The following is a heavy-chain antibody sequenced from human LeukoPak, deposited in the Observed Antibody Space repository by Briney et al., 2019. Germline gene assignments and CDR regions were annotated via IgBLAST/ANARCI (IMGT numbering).Heavy chain of an antibody. J-gene: IGHJ5*02. V-gene: IGHV6-1*01. CDR3: ARGGGIAWFDP. Sequence: SQTLSLTCAISGDSVSSNSAAWNWIRHSPSRGLEWLGSAYYRSKWYNDYAVSVKSRITINPHTSKNQFSLQLNSVPPEDTAVYYCARGGGIAWFDPWGQGTLVTVSS. D-gene: IGHD6-13*01. CDR2: AYYRSKWYN. CDR1: GDSVSSNSAA.